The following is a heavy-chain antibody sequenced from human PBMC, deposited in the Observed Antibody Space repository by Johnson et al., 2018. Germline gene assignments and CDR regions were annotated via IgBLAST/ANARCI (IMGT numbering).Heavy chain of an antibody. CDR3: NENTLLGI. V-gene: IGHV3-15*07. CDR2: IKSKNEGGTT. D-gene: IGHD1/OR15-1a*01. J-gene: IGHJ3*02. CDR1: GFTFSDAW. Sequence: VQLLESGGGLVNXGGSLRLXCAASGFTFSDAWMNWVRQAPGKGLEWVGRIKSKNEGGTTDYAAPVKGRVTISRDDSKNTLYLQMNSLKTEDTAVYYCNENTLLGIWGQGTMVTVSS.